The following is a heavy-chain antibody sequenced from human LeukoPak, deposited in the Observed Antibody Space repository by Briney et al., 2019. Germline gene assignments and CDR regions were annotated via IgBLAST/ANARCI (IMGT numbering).Heavy chain of an antibody. D-gene: IGHD1-7*01. J-gene: IGHJ4*02. V-gene: IGHV3-74*01. CDR2: INTDGSST. CDR3: AREDDWNYEDY. CDR1: GFTFSSYW. Sequence: PGGSLRLSCAASGFTFSSYWMHWVRQAPGRGRVWVSRINTDGSSTSYADSVKGRFTISRDNAKNTLYLQMNSLRAEDTAIYYCAREDDWNYEDYWGQGTLVTVSS.